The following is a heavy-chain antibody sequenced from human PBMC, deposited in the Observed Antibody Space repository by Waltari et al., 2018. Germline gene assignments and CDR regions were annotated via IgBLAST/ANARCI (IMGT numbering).Heavy chain of an antibody. J-gene: IGHJ5*02. V-gene: IGHV3-21*06. CDR1: GFSFDEYS. Sequence: EVQLVESGGGLVQSGGSLRLSCVGSGFSFDEYSMNWVRQAPGKGLEWVSSLNNGGDYKGYADSVEGRFTISRDNDKNTLYLQMNDLRVDDTAIYYCARGKAFDPWGQGTRVNVSS. CDR3: ARGKAFDP. CDR2: LNNGGDYK.